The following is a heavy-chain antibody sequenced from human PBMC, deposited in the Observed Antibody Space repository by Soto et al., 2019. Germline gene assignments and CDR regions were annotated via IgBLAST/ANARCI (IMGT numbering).Heavy chain of an antibody. D-gene: IGHD3-22*01. CDR2: ISWNSGSI. CDR1: GFTFDDYA. J-gene: IGHJ4*02. Sequence: EVQLVESGGGLVQPGRSLRLSCAASGFTFDDYAMHWVRQAPGKGLEWVSGISWNSGSIGYADSVKGRFTISRDNAKNSLYLQMNSLRAEDTALYYCAKGEGSSGYYALFDYWGQGTLVNVSS. CDR3: AKGEGSSGYYALFDY. V-gene: IGHV3-9*01.